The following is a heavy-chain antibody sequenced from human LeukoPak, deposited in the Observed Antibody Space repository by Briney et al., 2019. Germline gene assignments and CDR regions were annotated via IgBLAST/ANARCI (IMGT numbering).Heavy chain of an antibody. CDR2: IYYSGSA. V-gene: IGHV4-59*01. D-gene: IGHD3-3*01. J-gene: IGHJ6*02. Sequence: PSETLSLTCTVSGGSISSYYWSWIRQPPGRGLEWIGYIYYSGSANYNPSLKSRVTISVDTSKNQFSLKLSSVTAADTAVYYCARQKSTYYDFWSGHFYGMDVWGQGTTVTVSS. CDR3: ARQKSTYYDFWSGHFYGMDV. CDR1: GGSISSYY.